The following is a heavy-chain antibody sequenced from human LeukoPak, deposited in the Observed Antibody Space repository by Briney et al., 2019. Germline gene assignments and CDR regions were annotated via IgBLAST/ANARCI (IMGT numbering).Heavy chain of an antibody. CDR3: AKDVRGGCSGVNCNY. D-gene: IGHD2-15*01. Sequence: GGSLRLSCATSGFTFSRYWMTWARQAPGKGLEWVANIKQDGSEKNYVGSVKGRFTISRDNSKNTLYLQMNSLRAEDTAVYYCAKDVRGGCSGVNCNYWGQGTLVTVSS. J-gene: IGHJ4*02. CDR2: IKQDGSEK. CDR1: GFTFSRYW. V-gene: IGHV3-7*03.